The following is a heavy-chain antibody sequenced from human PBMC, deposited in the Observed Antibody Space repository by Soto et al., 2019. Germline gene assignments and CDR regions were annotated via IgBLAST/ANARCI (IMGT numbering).Heavy chain of an antibody. J-gene: IGHJ4*02. CDR1: GFTFSSYE. CDR2: ISSSGSTI. D-gene: IGHD3-3*01. V-gene: IGHV3-48*03. CDR3: ARGPSLYYDFWSGYRNIFDY. Sequence: EVQLVESGGGLVQPGGSLRLSGAASGFTFSSYEMNWVRQAPGKGLEWVSYISSSGSTIYYADSVKGRFTISRDNAKNSLYLHMNSLRAEDTAVYYCARGPSLYYDFWSGYRNIFDYWGQGTLVTVSS.